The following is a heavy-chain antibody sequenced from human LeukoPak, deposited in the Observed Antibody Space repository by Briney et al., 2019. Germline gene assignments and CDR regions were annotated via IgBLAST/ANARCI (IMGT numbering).Heavy chain of an antibody. CDR2: IHYSGST. CDR1: GGSISSYY. V-gene: IGHV4-59*01. D-gene: IGHD3-16*02. CDR3: ARGYYDYVWGSYRPMPFDY. Sequence: PPETLSLSCTVSGGSISSYYWSWIRQPPGKGLEWIGYIHYSGSTNYNPSLKSRVTISVDTSKNQFSLKLSSVTAADTDVYYCARGYYDYVWGSYRPMPFDYGGQGTLVTVSS. J-gene: IGHJ4*02.